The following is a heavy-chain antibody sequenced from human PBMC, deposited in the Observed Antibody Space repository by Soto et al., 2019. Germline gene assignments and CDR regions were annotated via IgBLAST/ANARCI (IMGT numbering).Heavy chain of an antibody. J-gene: IGHJ6*02. CDR2: TYYRSKWYN. Sequence: PSQTLSLTCAISGDSVSSNSAAWNWIRQSPSRGLEWLGRTYYRSKWYNDYAVSVKSRITINPDTSESQFSLQLNSVTPEDTAVDYCARFSSDFWSALGYYSMDVWGQGTTVTVSS. CDR1: GDSVSSNSAA. D-gene: IGHD3-3*01. CDR3: ARFSSDFWSALGYYSMDV. V-gene: IGHV6-1*01.